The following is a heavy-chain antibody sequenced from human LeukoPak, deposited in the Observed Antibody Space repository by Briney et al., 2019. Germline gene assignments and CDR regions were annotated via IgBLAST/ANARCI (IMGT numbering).Heavy chain of an antibody. D-gene: IGHD3-16*01. CDR3: VRSLLGASDY. CDR2: VNPDGTTT. J-gene: IGHJ4*02. Sequence: GGSLRLSWAASGFTFSGHWMHWVRQAPGKGLVWVSRVNPDGTTTTYTDSVKGRFTISRDNAKNTLYLQMNSLRVEDTAVYYCVRSLLGASDYWGQGTLVTVSS. CDR1: GFTFSGHW. V-gene: IGHV3-74*01.